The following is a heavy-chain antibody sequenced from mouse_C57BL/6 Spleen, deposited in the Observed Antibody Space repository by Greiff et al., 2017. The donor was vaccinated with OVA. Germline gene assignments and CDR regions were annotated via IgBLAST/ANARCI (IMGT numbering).Heavy chain of an antibody. CDR1: GYTFTSYW. CDR2: IDPSDSYT. Sequence: QVQLQQPGAELVMPGASVKLSCKASGYTFTSYWMHWVKQRPGQGLEWIGEIDPSDSYTNYNQQFKGKSTLTVDKSSSTAYMQLSSLTSEDSAVYYCARGGYAMDYWGQGTSVTVSS. J-gene: IGHJ4*01. CDR3: ARGGYAMDY. V-gene: IGHV1-69*01.